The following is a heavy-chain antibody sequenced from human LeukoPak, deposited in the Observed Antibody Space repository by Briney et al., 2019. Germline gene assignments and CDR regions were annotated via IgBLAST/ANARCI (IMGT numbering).Heavy chain of an antibody. J-gene: IGHJ3*02. CDR1: GYTLTGYY. CDR2: INPNSGGT. CDR3: ARDMGHIVVVTAIDAFDI. D-gene: IGHD2-21*02. V-gene: IGHV1-2*02. Sequence: ASVKVSCKASGYTLTGYYMHWVRQAPGQGLEWRGWINPNSGGTNYAQKFQGRVTMTRDTSISTAYMELSRLRSDDTAVYYCARDMGHIVVVTAIDAFDIWGQGTMVTVSS.